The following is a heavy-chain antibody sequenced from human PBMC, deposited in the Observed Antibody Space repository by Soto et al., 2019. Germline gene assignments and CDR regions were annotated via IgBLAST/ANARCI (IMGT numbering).Heavy chain of an antibody. Sequence: WGPLRLSCTASGLSVSDKYMSWVRQAPGKVLEWVSLTYTGGNSYFADFVKGRFIVSRDISKNTLFLHMNSLAAEDTAVYYCAREGYAYGLDFWGQGSLGSVSS. CDR2: TYTGGNS. J-gene: IGHJ4*02. D-gene: IGHD3-10*01. CDR3: AREGYAYGLDF. V-gene: IGHV3-53*01. CDR1: GLSVSDKY.